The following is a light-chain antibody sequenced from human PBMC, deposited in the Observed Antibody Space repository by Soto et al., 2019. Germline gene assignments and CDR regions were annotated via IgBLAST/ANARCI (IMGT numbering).Light chain of an antibody. J-gene: IGKJ1*01. V-gene: IGKV1-12*01. CDR1: QGISSW. Sequence: DIQMTQSPSSVSASVGDRVTITCRASQGISSWLAWYRHKTGKATKLLIYAASSLQSGVPSRFSGRGSGTDFTLTIISLQPEDFATYYCQPANSFPRTFGQGTKVEIK. CDR2: AAS. CDR3: QPANSFPRT.